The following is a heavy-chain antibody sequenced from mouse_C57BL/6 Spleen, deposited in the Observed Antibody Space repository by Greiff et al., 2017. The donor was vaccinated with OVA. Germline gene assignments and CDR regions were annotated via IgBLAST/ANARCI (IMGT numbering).Heavy chain of an antibody. CDR1: GFTFSSYA. D-gene: IGHD4-1*01. J-gene: IGHJ4*01. Sequence: EVKLVESGGGLVKPGGSLKLSCAASGFTFSSYAMSWVRQTPEKRLEWVATISDGGSYTYYPDNVKGRFTISRDNDKNNLYLQMSHLKSEDTAMYYCARDRGPGTDYSMDYWGQGTSVTVSS. CDR2: ISDGGSYT. V-gene: IGHV5-4*01. CDR3: ARDRGPGTDYSMDY.